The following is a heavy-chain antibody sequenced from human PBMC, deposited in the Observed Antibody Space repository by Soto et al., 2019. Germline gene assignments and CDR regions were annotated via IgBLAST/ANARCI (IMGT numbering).Heavy chain of an antibody. D-gene: IGHD5-18*01. CDR1: GFTFSSYA. V-gene: IGHV3-30-3*01. J-gene: IGHJ4*02. CDR3: ARAQIQRWYYFDY. Sequence: QVQLVESGGGVVQPGRSLRLSCAASGFTFSSYAMHWVRQAPGKGLEWVAVISYDGSNKYYADSVKGRFTISRDNSKNTLYLQMNSLRAEDTAVYYCARAQIQRWYYFDYWGQGPLVTVSS. CDR2: ISYDGSNK.